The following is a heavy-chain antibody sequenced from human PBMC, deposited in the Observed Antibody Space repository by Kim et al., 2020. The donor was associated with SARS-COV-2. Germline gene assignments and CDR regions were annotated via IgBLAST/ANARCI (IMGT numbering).Heavy chain of an antibody. J-gene: IGHJ5*02. CDR2: VIPILGIA. CDR1: GGTFSSYG. CDR3: ETDRPEMATLRGWFDP. V-gene: IGHV1-69*04. Sequence: SVKVSCKASGGTFSSYGISWVRQAPGQGLEWMGMVIPILGIANYAQKFQGRVTITADKSTSTAYMELTSLTSEDTAVYYCETDRPEMATLRGWFDPWGQGTLFIVSS. D-gene: IGHD4-17*01.